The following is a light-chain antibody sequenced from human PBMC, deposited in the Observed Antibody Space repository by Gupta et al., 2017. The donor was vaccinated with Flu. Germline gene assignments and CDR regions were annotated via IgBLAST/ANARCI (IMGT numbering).Light chain of an antibody. J-gene: IGLJ3*02. V-gene: IGLV1-44*01. CDR2: SNN. CDR3: ATWDDSLNAWV. Sequence: QSVLTQPPSASGTPGQRVTISCSGSRSNIGSNTVNWYQQLPGTAPELLIYSNNHRPSGVPDRFSGSKSGTSASLAVSGLQSEDEADYYCATWDDSLNAWVFGGGTKLTVL. CDR1: RSNIGSNT.